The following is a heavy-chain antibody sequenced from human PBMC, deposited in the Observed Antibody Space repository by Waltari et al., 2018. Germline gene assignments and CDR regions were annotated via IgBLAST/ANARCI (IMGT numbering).Heavy chain of an antibody. CDR2: ISSTNSNI. CDR3: ARDRPTTVTTGGMDV. J-gene: IGHJ6*02. CDR1: GGSFSGYY. D-gene: IGHD4-17*01. V-gene: IGHV3-21*01. Sequence: VQLQQWGAGLLKPSETLSLTCAVYGGSFSGYYWSWIRQPPGKGLEWVSSISSTNSNIYYANSVKGRFTIARDNAKNSLYLQMNGLRAEDTAVYYCARDRPTTVTTGGMDVWGQGTTVTVSS.